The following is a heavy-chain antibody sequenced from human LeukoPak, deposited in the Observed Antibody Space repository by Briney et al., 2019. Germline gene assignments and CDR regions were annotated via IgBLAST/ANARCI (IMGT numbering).Heavy chain of an antibody. CDR1: GFTFSSYA. CDR2: ISGSGGST. D-gene: IGHD3-10*01. CDR3: ARGDEYGSGSHY. V-gene: IGHV3-23*01. J-gene: IGHJ4*02. Sequence: GGSLRLSCAASGFTFSSYAMSWVRQAPGKGLEWVSAISGSGGSTYYADSVKGRFTISRDNAKNSLYLQMNSLRAEDTAVYYCARGDEYGSGSHYWGQGILVTASS.